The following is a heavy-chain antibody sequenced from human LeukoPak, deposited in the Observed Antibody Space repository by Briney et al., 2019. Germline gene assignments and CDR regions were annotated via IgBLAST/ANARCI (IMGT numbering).Heavy chain of an antibody. CDR3: ARAGTVEMTPLDY. CDR1: GYTFTGYY. V-gene: IGHV1-2*04. D-gene: IGHD5-24*01. CDR2: INPNSGGA. Sequence: ASVKVSCKASGYTFTGYYMHWVRQAPGQGLEWMGWINPNSGGANYAQKFQGWVTMTRDTSISTAYMELSRLRSDDTAVYYCARAGTVEMTPLDYWGQGTLVTVSS. J-gene: IGHJ4*02.